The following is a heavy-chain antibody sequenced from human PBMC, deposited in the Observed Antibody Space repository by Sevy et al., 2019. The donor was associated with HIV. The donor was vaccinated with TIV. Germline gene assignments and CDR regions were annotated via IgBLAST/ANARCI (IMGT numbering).Heavy chain of an antibody. Sequence: GGSLRLSCAASGFTFSSYAMHWVRQAPGKGLEWVAVISYDGSNKYYADSVKGRFTISRDNSKNTLYLQMNSLRAEDTAVYYCAREGYYDILTGPYYGMGVWGQGTTVTVSS. CDR3: AREGYYDILTGPYYGMGV. CDR1: GFTFSSYA. D-gene: IGHD3-9*01. J-gene: IGHJ6*02. V-gene: IGHV3-30*04. CDR2: ISYDGSNK.